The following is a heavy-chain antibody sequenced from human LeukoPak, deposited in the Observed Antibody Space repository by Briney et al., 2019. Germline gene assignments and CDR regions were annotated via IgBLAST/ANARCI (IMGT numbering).Heavy chain of an antibody. CDR2: ITGGGDNT. D-gene: IGHD3-10*01. J-gene: IGHJ4*02. CDR3: ALKGSELIYFDY. CDR1: GFTFRFYA. V-gene: IGHV3-23*01. Sequence: GGSLRLSCAASGFTFRFYAMTWVRQAPGKGLEWVSAITGGGDNTYYADSVKGRFSISRDNSKNTLYQQMNSLRAEDTAVYYCALKGSELIYFDYWGQGTLVTVSS.